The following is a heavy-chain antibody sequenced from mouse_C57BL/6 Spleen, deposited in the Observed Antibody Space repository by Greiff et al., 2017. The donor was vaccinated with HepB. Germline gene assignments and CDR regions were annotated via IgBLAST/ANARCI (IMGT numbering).Heavy chain of an antibody. V-gene: IGHV2-6*01. D-gene: IGHD2-4*01. CDR1: GFSLTSYG. J-gene: IGHJ3*01. CDR3: ASAIYYDYDRAFAY. CDR2: IWGVGST. Sequence: VQLKESGPGLVAPSQSLSITCTVSGFSLTSYGVDWVRQSPGKGLEWLGVIWGVGSTNYNSALKSRLSISKDNSKSQVFLKMNSLQTDDTAMYYCASAIYYDYDRAFAYWGQGTLVTVSA.